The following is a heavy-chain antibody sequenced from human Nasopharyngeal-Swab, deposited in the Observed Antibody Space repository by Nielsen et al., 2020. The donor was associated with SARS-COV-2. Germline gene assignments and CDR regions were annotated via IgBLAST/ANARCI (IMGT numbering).Heavy chain of an antibody. V-gene: IGHV3-30*04. D-gene: IGHD2-15*01. Sequence: GGSLRLSCAASGFTFSSYAMHWVRQAPGKGLEWVAVLSDDGSNKYYADSVKGRFTISRDNSKNTLYLQMNSLRAEDTAVYYCAGGQGRYYYYGMDVWGQGTTVTVSS. CDR1: GFTFSSYA. J-gene: IGHJ6*02. CDR3: AGGQGRYYYYGMDV. CDR2: LSDDGSNK.